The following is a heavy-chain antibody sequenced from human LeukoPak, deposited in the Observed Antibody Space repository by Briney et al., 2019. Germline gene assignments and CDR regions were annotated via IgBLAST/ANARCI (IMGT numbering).Heavy chain of an antibody. Sequence: GGSLRLSCAASGFTFSSYAMSWVRQAPGKGLEWASAISGSGGSTYYADSVKGRFTISRDNSKNTLYLQMNSLRAEDTAVYYCAKRASALTMVRGYYYYGMDVWGKGTTVTVSS. CDR3: AKRASALTMVRGYYYYGMDV. CDR2: ISGSGGST. D-gene: IGHD3-10*01. V-gene: IGHV3-23*01. CDR1: GFTFSSYA. J-gene: IGHJ6*04.